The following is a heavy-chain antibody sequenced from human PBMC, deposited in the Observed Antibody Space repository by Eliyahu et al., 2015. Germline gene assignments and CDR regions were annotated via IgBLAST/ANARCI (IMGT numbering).Heavy chain of an antibody. V-gene: IGHV4-61*01. J-gene: IGHJ4*02. D-gene: IGHD1-26*01. CDR1: GGSVTTGIHS. CDR3: ATVVGALRXRFES. CDR2: ISYSGAT. Sequence: QVQLQESGPGLVKPSETLSLTCPVSGGSVTTGIHSWNWIRHXPDKGLXWIGDISYSGATNYNPSLKSRVTISVDTSKNQYSLRLSSVSAADTAVYYCATVVGALRXRFESWGQGALVTVSS.